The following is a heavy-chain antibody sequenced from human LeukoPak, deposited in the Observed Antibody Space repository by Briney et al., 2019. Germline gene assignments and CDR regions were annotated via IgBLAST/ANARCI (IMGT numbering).Heavy chain of an antibody. D-gene: IGHD1-26*01. J-gene: IGHJ4*02. V-gene: IGHV1-18*01. CDR3: ARESGARGLGIFDF. CDR1: GYTFTTYG. CDR2: SSTYNINT. Sequence: ASVKVSCKPSGYTFTTYGISWVRQAPGQGLEWMGWSSTYNINTQYAQKFQGTVTLTTDTSTSTAYMELKSLRSDDTALYYCARESGARGLGIFDFWGQGTLVTVSS.